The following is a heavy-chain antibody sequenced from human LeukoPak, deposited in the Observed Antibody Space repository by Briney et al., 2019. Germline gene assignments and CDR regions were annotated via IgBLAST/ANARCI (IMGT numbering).Heavy chain of an antibody. CDR2: ISAYNGNT. V-gene: IGHV1-18*01. J-gene: IGHJ4*02. CDR3: ARVMWFVELGRSANY. D-gene: IGHD3-10*01. Sequence: APVKVSCKASGYTFTRYGLSLVRQAPGHGLEGMGWISAYNGNTNYARKPQGRATMTTDTSTSTAYMELRRLRSEDTAVYYCARVMWFVELGRSANYWGQGTLLTVYS. CDR1: GYTFTRYG.